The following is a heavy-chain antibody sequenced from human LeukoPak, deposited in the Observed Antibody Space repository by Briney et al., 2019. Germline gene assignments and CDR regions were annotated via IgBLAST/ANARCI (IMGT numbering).Heavy chain of an antibody. CDR1: GFTFSDSG. J-gene: IGHJ4*02. CDR2: IRGDGSRK. D-gene: IGHD3-3*01. CDR3: TKDRKYDFWSGYDY. Sequence: GGSLRLSCAASGFTFSDSGMHWARQAPGKGLEWVGFIRGDGSRKYYGDSVKGRFTIARDNSKNTLYLHMETLRANDSAVYYCTKDRKYDFWSGYDYWGQGTLVTVSS. V-gene: IGHV3-30*02.